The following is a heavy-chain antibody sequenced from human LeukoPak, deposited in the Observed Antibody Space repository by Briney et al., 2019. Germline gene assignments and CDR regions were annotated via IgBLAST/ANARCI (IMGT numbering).Heavy chain of an antibody. CDR3: ARDGYSSSWYHG. J-gene: IGHJ4*02. V-gene: IGHV3-21*01. D-gene: IGHD6-13*01. CDR1: GFTFSSYS. Sequence: RGSLRLSCAASGFTFSSYSMNWVRQAPGKGLEWVSSISSSSSYIYYADSVKGRSTISRDNAKNSLYLQMNSLRAEDTAVYYCARDGYSSSWYHGWGQGTLVTVSS. CDR2: ISSSSSYI.